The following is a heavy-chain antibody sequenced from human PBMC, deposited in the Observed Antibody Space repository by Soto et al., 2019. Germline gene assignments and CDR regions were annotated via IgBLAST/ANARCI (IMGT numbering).Heavy chain of an antibody. CDR2: IYSSGST. D-gene: IGHD3-22*01. V-gene: IGHV3-53*01. Sequence: EVQLVESGGGLIQPGGSLRLSCAASGFTCSRNDMNWVRQAPGKGLERVSLIYSSGSTSYADSVKGRFTISRDNSKNTLYLQLSSLRAEDTAVYYCATRPLLPGAPWGQGTMVTVSS. CDR1: GFTCSRND. CDR3: ATRPLLPGAP. J-gene: IGHJ3*01.